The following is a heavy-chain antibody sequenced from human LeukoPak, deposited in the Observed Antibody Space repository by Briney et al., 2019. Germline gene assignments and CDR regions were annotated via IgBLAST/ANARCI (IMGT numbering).Heavy chain of an antibody. CDR2: IDGDGSSL. J-gene: IGHJ4*02. Sequence: GGSLRLSCAASGFTFSNYWMHWVRQAPGKGLVWVSRIDGDGSSLAYADSVKGRFTVSRDNAKNTLYLQMDSPRAEDTAVYYCSRASYSAPTPGYWGQGTLVTVSS. CDR3: SRASYSAPTPGY. CDR1: GFTFSNYW. V-gene: IGHV3-74*01. D-gene: IGHD1-26*01.